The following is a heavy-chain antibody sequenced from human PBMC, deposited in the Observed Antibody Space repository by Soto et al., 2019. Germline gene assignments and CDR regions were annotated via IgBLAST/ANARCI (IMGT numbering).Heavy chain of an antibody. CDR1: GGSISSYY. J-gene: IGHJ3*02. CDR3: ARAPRTAYCGGDCYSAAFDI. CDR2: IYYSGST. D-gene: IGHD2-21*02. V-gene: IGHV4-59*01. Sequence: TSETLSLTCTVSGGSISSYYWSWIRQPPGKGLEWIGYIYYSGSTNYNPSLKSRVTISVDTSKNQFSLKLSSVTAADTAVYYCARAPRTAYCGGDCYSAAFDIWGQGTMVTVSS.